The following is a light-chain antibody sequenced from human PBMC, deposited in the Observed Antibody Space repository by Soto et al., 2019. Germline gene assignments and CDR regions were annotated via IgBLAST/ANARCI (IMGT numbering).Light chain of an antibody. V-gene: IGKV3-11*01. Sequence: IVLTQSPATLSLSPGERATLSCRASQSVSSYLAWYQQKPGQAPRLLIYDASNRATGIPARFSGSGSGTEFSLTISSLQSEDSAVYYCQQYSDWPLTFGQGTKVDIK. CDR2: DAS. J-gene: IGKJ1*01. CDR1: QSVSSY. CDR3: QQYSDWPLT.